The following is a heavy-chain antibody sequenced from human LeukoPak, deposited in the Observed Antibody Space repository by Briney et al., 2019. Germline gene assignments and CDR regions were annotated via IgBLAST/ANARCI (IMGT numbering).Heavy chain of an antibody. J-gene: IGHJ4*02. CDR2: IRSKAYGGTT. CDR1: GFTFGDYA. D-gene: IGHD2-15*01. Sequence: GGSLRLSCTASGFTFGDYAMSWFRQAPGKGLEWVGFIRSKAYGGTTEYAASVKGGFTISRDDSKSIAYLQMNSLKTEDTAVYYCTRDRFAAESDYWGQGTLVTVSS. CDR3: TRDRFAAESDY. V-gene: IGHV3-49*03.